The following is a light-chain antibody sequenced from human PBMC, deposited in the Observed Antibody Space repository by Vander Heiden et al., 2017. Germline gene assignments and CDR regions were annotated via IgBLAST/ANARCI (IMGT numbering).Light chain of an antibody. CDR3: QQYYGTPRT. CDR1: QSVLYSSNNKNY. CDR2: WAS. Sequence: IVMTHSHDSLAASLGHGATINCKSKQSVLYSSNNKNYLAWYQQKPGQPPKLLIYWASTRESGVPDRFSGSGSGTDFTLTISSLQAEDVAVYYCQQYYGTPRTFGQGTKVEIK. J-gene: IGKJ1*01. V-gene: IGKV4-1*01.